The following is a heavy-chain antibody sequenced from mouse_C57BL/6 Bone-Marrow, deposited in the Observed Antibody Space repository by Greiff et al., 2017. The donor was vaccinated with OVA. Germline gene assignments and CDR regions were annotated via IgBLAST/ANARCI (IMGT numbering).Heavy chain of an antibody. V-gene: IGHV1-81*01. CDR1: GYTFTSYG. J-gene: IGHJ2*01. CDR2: IYPRSGNT. Sequence: QVQLKESGAELARPGASVKLSCKASGYTFTSYGISWVKHITGQGLEWIGEIYPRSGNTYYNEKFKGKATLTADKSSSTAYMELRSLTSEDSAVYFCAREGQLRSVDYWGQGTTLTVSS. D-gene: IGHD1-1*01. CDR3: AREGQLRSVDY.